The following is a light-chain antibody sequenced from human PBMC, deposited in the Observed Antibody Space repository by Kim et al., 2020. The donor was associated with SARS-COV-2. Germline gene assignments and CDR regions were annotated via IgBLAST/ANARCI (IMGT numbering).Light chain of an antibody. Sequence: DIQMTQSPSTLSAFVGNRVTITCRASQSIDNWLAWYQQTPGKAPKLLIYQASKLASGVPSRFSGRGSGTDFTLTITNLQPDDSTIYYCKQYETLWTFGPGTKVDIK. CDR1: QSIDNW. V-gene: IGKV1-5*03. J-gene: IGKJ1*01. CDR2: QAS. CDR3: KQYETLWT.